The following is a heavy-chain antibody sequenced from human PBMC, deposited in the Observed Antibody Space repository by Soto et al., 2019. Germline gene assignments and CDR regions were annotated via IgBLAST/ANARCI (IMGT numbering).Heavy chain of an antibody. V-gene: IGHV1-18*01. Sequence: QVQLVQSGAEVKEPGASVKLSCQASGYTFMNYAISWVRQAPGQGLKWMGWISPSTGNTDQAQNFQGRVTMTLDTSTNTANMELRTLRSDDSAVYYCARCYCSVGSCYTCWHFDLWGRGTLVTVSS. CDR3: ARCYCSVGSCYTCWHFDL. J-gene: IGHJ2*01. CDR1: GYTFMNYA. D-gene: IGHD2-15*01. CDR2: ISPSTGNT.